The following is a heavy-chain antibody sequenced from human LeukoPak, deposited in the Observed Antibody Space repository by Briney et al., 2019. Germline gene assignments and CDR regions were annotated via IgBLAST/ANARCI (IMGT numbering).Heavy chain of an antibody. CDR1: GFIFNSYW. CDR3: VKDLKGYEEV. J-gene: IGHJ4*02. V-gene: IGHV3-7*03. Sequence: GGSLRLSCAASGFIFNSYWMTWVRQAPGKGLEWVANIKQDGSEKYYVDSVKGRFTISRDNAKNSLYLQMNSLRVEDTGMYYCVKDLKGYEEVWGQGTLVTVSS. D-gene: IGHD5-12*01. CDR2: IKQDGSEK.